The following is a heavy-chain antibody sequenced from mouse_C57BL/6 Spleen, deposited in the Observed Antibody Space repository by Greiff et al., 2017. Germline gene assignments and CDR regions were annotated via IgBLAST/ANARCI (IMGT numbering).Heavy chain of an antibody. J-gene: IGHJ1*03. CDR3: ARGRDPGV. D-gene: IGHD3-3*01. Sequence: EVKVEESGGGLVKPGGSLKLSCAASGFTFSDYGMHWVRQAPEKGLEWVAYISSGSSTIYYADTVKGRFTISRDNAKNTLFLQMTSLRSEDTAMYYCARGRDPGVWGTGTTVTVSS. CDR1: GFTFSDYG. V-gene: IGHV5-17*01. CDR2: ISSGSSTI.